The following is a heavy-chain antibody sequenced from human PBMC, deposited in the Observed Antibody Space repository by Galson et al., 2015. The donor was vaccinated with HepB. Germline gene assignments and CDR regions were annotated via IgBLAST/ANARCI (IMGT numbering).Heavy chain of an antibody. Sequence: ETLSLTCTVSGGSVSRGSYYWRWIRQPPGKGLEWIGYIYYSGSTNYNPSLKSRVTISVDTSKNQFSLKLSSVTAADTAVYYCARSGSYQLILNYWGQGTLVTVSS. CDR1: GGSVSRGSYY. D-gene: IGHD3-16*02. V-gene: IGHV4-61*01. J-gene: IGHJ4*02. CDR2: IYYSGST. CDR3: ARSGSYQLILNY.